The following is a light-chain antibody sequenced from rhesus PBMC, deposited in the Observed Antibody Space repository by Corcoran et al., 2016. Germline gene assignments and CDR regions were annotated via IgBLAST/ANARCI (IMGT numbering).Light chain of an antibody. Sequence: DVVMIQSPLSLPITPGQPASISCWSSQSLVHSDGNTYLSWYQQKPGHPARLLVYKVSNRYSGVQDRFSGRGAGTDFTQKISRVEAEDVGVYYCGQTTKVPLTFGGGTKVEIK. V-gene: IGKV2-62*02. J-gene: IGKJ4*01. CDR3: GQTTKVPLT. CDR2: KVS. CDR1: QSLVHSDGNTY.